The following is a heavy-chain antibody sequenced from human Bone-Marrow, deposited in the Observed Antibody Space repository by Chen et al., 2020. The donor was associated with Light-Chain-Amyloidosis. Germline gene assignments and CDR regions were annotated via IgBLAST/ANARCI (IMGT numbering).Heavy chain of an antibody. CDR1: GGSISSSTFY. V-gene: IGHV4-39*07. D-gene: IGHD3-3*01. CDR3: ARATATYYDFWSGYYSFDY. CDR2: IYYSGST. J-gene: IGHJ4*02. Sequence: QLQLQESGPGLVRPSETLSLTCTVAGGSISSSTFYWGWIRQAPGKGLEWIGSIYYSGSTYYNPSLKSRVTISVDTSKNQFSLKLSSVTAADTAVYYCARATATYYDFWSGYYSFDYWGQGTLVTVSS.